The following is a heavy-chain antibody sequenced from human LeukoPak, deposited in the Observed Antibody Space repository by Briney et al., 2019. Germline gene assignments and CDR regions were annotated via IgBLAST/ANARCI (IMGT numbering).Heavy chain of an antibody. J-gene: IGHJ4*02. CDR2: INHSGST. CDR1: GGSYSGYY. Sequence: PSETLSLTCAVYGGSYSGYYWSWIRQPPGKGLEWIGEINHSGSTNYNPSLKSRVTVSVDTSKNQFSLKLTSVTAADTAVYYCARGFGLYYYDSSGYYFDYWGQGTLVTVSS. V-gene: IGHV4-34*01. CDR3: ARGFGLYYYDSSGYYFDY. D-gene: IGHD3-22*01.